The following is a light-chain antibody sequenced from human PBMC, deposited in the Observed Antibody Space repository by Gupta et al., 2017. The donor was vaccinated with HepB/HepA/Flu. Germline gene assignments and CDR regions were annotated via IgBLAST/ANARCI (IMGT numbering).Light chain of an antibody. CDR3: QQDCSPWT. CDR1: QSVSSYY. V-gene: IGKV3-20*01. Sequence: EIVLTQSPGTLSLSPGERATLSCRASQSVSSYYLAWYQHKPGQAPRLIIYGASSSAMGIPDRFSGSGDGKDFTLTSSRLEHDDSAIYYWQQDCSPWTFGQGTKVEIK. J-gene: IGKJ1*01. CDR2: GAS.